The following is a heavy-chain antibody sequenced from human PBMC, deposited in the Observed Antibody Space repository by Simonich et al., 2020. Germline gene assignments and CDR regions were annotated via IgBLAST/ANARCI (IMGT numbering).Heavy chain of an antibody. V-gene: IGHV1-18*01. J-gene: IGHJ4*02. Sequence: QVQLVQSGAEVKKPGASVKVSCKASGYTFTSYGISWGRQAPGQGLEWMGWISAYNGNTNYAQKLQGRVTMTTDTPTSTAYMELRSLRSDDTAVYYCARASRGTWWYYYFDYWGQGTLVTVSS. CDR1: GYTFTSYG. CDR3: ARASRGTWWYYYFDY. D-gene: IGHD2-15*01. CDR2: ISAYNGNT.